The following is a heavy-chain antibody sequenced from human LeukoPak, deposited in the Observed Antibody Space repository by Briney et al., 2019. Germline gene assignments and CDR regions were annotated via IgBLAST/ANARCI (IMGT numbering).Heavy chain of an antibody. D-gene: IGHD3-16*01. V-gene: IGHV4-59*01. CDR2: IYYSGST. J-gene: IGHJ6*02. CDR3: ARALRFYYYGMDV. CDR1: GGSISSYY. Sequence: SETLSLTCTVSGGSISSYYWSWIRQPPGKGLEWIGYIYYSGSTNYNPSLKSRVTISVDTSKNQFSLKLSSVTVADTAVYYCARALRFYYYGMDVWGQGTTVTVSS.